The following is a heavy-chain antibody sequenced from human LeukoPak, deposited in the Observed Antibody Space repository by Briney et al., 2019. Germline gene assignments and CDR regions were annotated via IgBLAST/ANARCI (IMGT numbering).Heavy chain of an antibody. Sequence: SETLSLTCTVSGGSISSSSYYWSWIRQPAGKGLEWIGRIYTSGSTNYNPSLKSRVTISVDTSKNQFSLKLSSVTAADTAVYYCAATGASIAEDYWGQGTLVTVSS. CDR3: AATGASIAEDY. CDR2: IYTSGST. J-gene: IGHJ4*02. D-gene: IGHD1-1*01. CDR1: GGSISSSSYY. V-gene: IGHV4-61*02.